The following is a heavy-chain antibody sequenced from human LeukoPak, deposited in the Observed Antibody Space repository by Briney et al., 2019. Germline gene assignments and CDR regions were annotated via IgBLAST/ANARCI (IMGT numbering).Heavy chain of an antibody. CDR1: EFTFSAYG. CDR3: AKDLEVYNYDSGRFDY. CDR2: IRYDGSNK. V-gene: IGHV3-30*02. J-gene: IGHJ4*02. D-gene: IGHD3-22*01. Sequence: GGSLRLSCVASEFTFSAYGMRWVRQAPGKGLEWVAFIRYDGSNKYYANSVKGRFTISRDNSENTLYPQMNTLRAEDTAVYYCAKDLEVYNYDSGRFDYWGQGTLVTVSS.